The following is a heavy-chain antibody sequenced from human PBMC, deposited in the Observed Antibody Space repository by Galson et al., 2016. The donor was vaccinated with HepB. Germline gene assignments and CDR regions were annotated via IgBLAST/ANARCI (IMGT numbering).Heavy chain of an antibody. V-gene: IGHV3-30*03. Sequence: SLRLSCAASGFTFSSYGMSWVRQAPGRGLEWVAVISYDGSKKYYADSAKGRFTISRDNSKNTLYLQMNSLRAEDTAVYYCARVSGESGPDYWGQGTLVTVSS. CDR1: GFTFSSYG. CDR3: ARVSGESGPDY. CDR2: ISYDGSKK. J-gene: IGHJ4*02. D-gene: IGHD3-10*01.